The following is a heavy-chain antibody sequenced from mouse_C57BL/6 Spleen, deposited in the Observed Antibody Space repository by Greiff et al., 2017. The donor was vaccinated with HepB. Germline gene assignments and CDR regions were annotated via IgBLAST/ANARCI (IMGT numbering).Heavy chain of an antibody. CDR3: ARWLLPLGPFYAMDY. D-gene: IGHD1-2*01. CDR2: IDPSDSYT. CDR1: GYTFTSYW. Sequence: QVQLQQPGAELVKPGASVKLSCKASGYTFTSYWIQWVKQRPGQGLEWIGEIDPSDSYTNYNQKFKGKATLTVDTSSSTAYMQLSSLTSEDSAVYYCARWLLPLGPFYAMDYWGQGTSVTVSS. J-gene: IGHJ4*01. V-gene: IGHV1-50*01.